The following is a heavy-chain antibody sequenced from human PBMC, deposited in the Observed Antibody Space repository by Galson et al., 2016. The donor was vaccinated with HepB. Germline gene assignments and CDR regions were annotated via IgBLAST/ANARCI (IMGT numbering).Heavy chain of an antibody. D-gene: IGHD6-13*01. V-gene: IGHV4-59*01. CDR3: ARDRGSAAGFDY. CDR2: IYYSGST. Sequence: ETLSLTCTVSGGSISNYYWSWIRQPPGKGLEWTAYIYYSGSTNQNPSLKSRVTISVDTSKNQFSLQLRSVTAADTAVYYCARDRGSAAGFDYWGQGTLVTVSS. CDR1: GGSISNYY. J-gene: IGHJ4*02.